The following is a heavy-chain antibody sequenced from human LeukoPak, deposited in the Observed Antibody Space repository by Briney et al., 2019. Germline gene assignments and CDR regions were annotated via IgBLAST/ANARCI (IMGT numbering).Heavy chain of an antibody. D-gene: IGHD3-3*01. CDR1: GFSLSTSGMC. Sequence: ESGPALVKPTQTLTLTRTFSGFSLSTSGMCVSWIRQSPGKALEWLALIDWDDDKYYSTSLKTRLTISKDTSKNQVVLTMTNMDPVDTATYYCARITYDLMRRNYNGMDVWGKGTTVTVSS. J-gene: IGHJ6*04. CDR3: ARITYDLMRRNYNGMDV. V-gene: IGHV2-70*01. CDR2: IDWDDDK.